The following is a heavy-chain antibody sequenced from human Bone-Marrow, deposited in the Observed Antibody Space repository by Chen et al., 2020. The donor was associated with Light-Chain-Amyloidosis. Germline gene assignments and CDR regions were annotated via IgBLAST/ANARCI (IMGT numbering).Heavy chain of an antibody. CDR3: AKEMGIHNGAFDI. D-gene: IGHD2-8*01. CDR2: ISSSSRST. J-gene: IGHJ3*02. V-gene: IGHV3-21*01. CDR1: NFTFDVYT. Sequence: EVHLVESGGGLVHPGGSLRLSCAGSNFTFDVYTMIWVRLTPGKGLECVSAISSSSRSTYYADSVRGRFTTSRDNADNSLTLHMDDLRVEDTGVYFCAKEMGIHNGAFDIWGRGTVVTVSS.